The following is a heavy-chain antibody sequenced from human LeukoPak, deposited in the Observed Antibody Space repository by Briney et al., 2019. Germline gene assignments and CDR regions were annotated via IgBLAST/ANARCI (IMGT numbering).Heavy chain of an antibody. Sequence: PGGSLRLSCAASGFTVSNNFMSWVCQAPGKGLEWVSVIYGGGSTYYADSVKGRFIISRDTSKNTLYLQMNSLGAEDTAVYYCASWPGGWYGEDSWGQGTLVTVSS. CDR3: ASWPGGWYGEDS. CDR1: GFTVSNNF. J-gene: IGHJ4*02. V-gene: IGHV3-53*01. CDR2: IYGGGST. D-gene: IGHD6-19*01.